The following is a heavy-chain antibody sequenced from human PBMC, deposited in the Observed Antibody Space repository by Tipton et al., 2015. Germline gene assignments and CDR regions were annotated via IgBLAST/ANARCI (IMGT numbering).Heavy chain of an antibody. V-gene: IGHV4-34*01. CDR2: INHVGDT. CDR3: ACQDYDSLTRDYQTVDY. D-gene: IGHD3-9*01. J-gene: IGHJ4*02. Sequence: TLSLTCTVSGGSFNDFYWSWIRQPPGKGLEWVGEINHVGDTNYNPSLKGRVTMPRDTSKNQFSLKLTSVTAADTAVYYCACQDYDSLTRDYQTVDYWGQGTLVTVSS. CDR1: GGSFNDFY.